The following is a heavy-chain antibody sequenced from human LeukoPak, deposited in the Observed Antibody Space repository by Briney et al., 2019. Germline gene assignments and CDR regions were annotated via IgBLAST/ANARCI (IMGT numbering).Heavy chain of an antibody. CDR2: IYYSGST. CDR1: GGSISSYY. D-gene: IGHD2-2*01. Sequence: SETLSLTCTVSGGSISSYYWSWIRQPQGKGLEWIGYIYYSGSTNYNPSLKSRVTISVDTSKNQFSLKLSSVTAADTAVYYCARGEYQLLSDYYYGMDVWGQGTTVTVSS. CDR3: ARGEYQLLSDYYYGMDV. J-gene: IGHJ6*02. V-gene: IGHV4-59*01.